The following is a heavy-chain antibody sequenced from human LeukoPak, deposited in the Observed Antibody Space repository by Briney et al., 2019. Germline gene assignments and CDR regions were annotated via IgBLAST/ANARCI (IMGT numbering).Heavy chain of an antibody. CDR3: AREGGSPYGGNSPGSRRGAFDI. J-gene: IGHJ3*02. D-gene: IGHD4-23*01. CDR2: IYSGGST. Sequence: GGSLRLSCAASGFTVSSNYMSWVRQAPGKGLEWVSVIYSGGSTYYADSVKGRFTISRDNSKNTLYLQMNSLRAEDTAVYYCAREGGSPYGGNSPGSRRGAFDIWGQGTMVTVSS. CDR1: GFTVSSNY. V-gene: IGHV3-53*01.